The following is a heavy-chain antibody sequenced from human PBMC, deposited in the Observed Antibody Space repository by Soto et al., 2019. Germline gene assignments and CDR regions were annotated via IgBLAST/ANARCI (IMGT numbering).Heavy chain of an antibody. Sequence: PGGSLRLSCAASGFTFSSYGMHWVRQAPGKGLEWVAVIWYDGSNKYYADSVKGRFTISRDNSKNTLYLQMNSLRAEDTAVYYCARDDQWYRTRYYGMDVWGQGTTVTVSS. D-gene: IGHD2-2*01. J-gene: IGHJ6*02. CDR2: IWYDGSNK. CDR3: ARDDQWYRTRYYGMDV. CDR1: GFTFSSYG. V-gene: IGHV3-33*08.